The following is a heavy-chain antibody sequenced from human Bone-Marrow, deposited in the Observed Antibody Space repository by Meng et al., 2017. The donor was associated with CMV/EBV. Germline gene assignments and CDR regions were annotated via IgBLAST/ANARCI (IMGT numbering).Heavy chain of an antibody. Sequence: ASVKVSCKASGYSFTGYYMHWVRQAPGQGLEWMGRINSNSDDTNYAQKFQGRVTMTRDTSISTAYMELSRLTSDDTAVYYCARAGVVLPAGKSWVDRWGQGTLVTVSS. CDR1: GYSFTGYY. CDR2: INSNSDDT. D-gene: IGHD2-2*01. CDR3: ARAGVVLPAGKSWVDR. V-gene: IGHV1-2*02. J-gene: IGHJ5*02.